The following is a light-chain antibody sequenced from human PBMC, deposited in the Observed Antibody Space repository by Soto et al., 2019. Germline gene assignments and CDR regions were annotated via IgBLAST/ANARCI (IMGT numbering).Light chain of an antibody. CDR2: DVS. V-gene: IGLV2-14*01. CDR1: SSDVGGYNY. J-gene: IGLJ2*01. CDR3: SSYTSSSTVV. Sequence: QSVLTQPASVSGSPGQSIIISCTGTSSDVGGYNYVSWYQQHPGKAPKLMIYDVSNRPSGVSNRFSGSKSGNTASLTISGLHAEDEADYYCSSYTSSSTVVFGGGTKLTVL.